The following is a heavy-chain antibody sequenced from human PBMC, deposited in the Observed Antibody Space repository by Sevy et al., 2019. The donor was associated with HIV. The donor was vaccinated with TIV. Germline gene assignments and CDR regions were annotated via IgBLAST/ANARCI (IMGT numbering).Heavy chain of an antibody. J-gene: IGHJ4*02. CDR3: ARDSTTRPRVLDY. CDR2: IYFTGNT. V-gene: IGHV4-59*01. CDR1: GGSISSYF. D-gene: IGHD1-1*01. Sequence: SETLSLTCSVSGGSISSYFWTWVRQSPGKGLEWIGNIYFTGNTDYSPSLKSRVTLSLDTSTSQLSLTLKSVTAADTAIYFCARDSTTRPRVLDYWGQGTLVTVSS.